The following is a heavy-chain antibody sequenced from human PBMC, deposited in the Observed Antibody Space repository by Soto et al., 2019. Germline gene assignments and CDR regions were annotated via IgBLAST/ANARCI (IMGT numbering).Heavy chain of an antibody. CDR3: AKGIDAGSYYVRPQFDP. CDR1: GFTFSSYA. CDR2: ISGSGGST. V-gene: IGHV3-23*01. Sequence: GGSLRLSCAASGFTFSSYAMSWVRQAPGKGLEWVSAISGSGGSTYYADSVKGRFTISRDNSKNTLYLQMNSLRAEDTAVYYCAKGIDAGSYYVRPQFDPWGQGTLVTVSS. J-gene: IGHJ5*02. D-gene: IGHD1-26*01.